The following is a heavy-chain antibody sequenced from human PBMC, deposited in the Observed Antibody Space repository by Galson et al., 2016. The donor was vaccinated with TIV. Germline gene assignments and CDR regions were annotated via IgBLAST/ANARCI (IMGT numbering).Heavy chain of an antibody. CDR1: GGTFSTYT. J-gene: IGHJ4*02. V-gene: IGHV1-69*10. CDR2: IIPVLGMT. Sequence: QSGAEVKKPGTSVKVSCKASGGTFSTYTINWVRQAPGQGLQWLGRIIPVLGMTNYAQRLQGRVTITADRSTSTAYMELSSLRSDDTAVYYWSRGDTGRHYEAYFDSWDQGTVVTVSS. D-gene: IGHD3-3*01. CDR3: SRGDTGRHYEAYFDS.